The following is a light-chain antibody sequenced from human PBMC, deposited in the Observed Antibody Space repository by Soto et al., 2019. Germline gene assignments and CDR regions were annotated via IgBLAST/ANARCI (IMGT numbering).Light chain of an antibody. Sequence: DVVLTQSPLSLPVTLGQPASISCRPSQSLLYNDGNIYLNWFQQRPGQSPRRLIYKVSNRDSGVPDRFSGSGSGTDFTLQISRVEAEDVGVYYCMQGTHSWTFGQGTKVDIK. CDR3: MQGTHSWT. CDR2: KVS. V-gene: IGKV2-30*01. J-gene: IGKJ1*01. CDR1: QSLLYNDGNIY.